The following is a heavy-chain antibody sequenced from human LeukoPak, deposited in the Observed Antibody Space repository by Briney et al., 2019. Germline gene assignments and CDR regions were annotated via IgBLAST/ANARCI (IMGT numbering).Heavy chain of an antibody. Sequence: PSETLSLTCTVSGGSISSSTYYWGWIRQPPGKGLEWIGSIYYSGSTYYNPSLKSRVTISVDTSKNQFSLKLSSVTAADTAVYYCASWSVAGNWFDPWGQGTLVTVSS. J-gene: IGHJ5*02. V-gene: IGHV4-39*07. CDR1: GGSISSSTYY. CDR3: ASWSVAGNWFDP. CDR2: IYYSGST. D-gene: IGHD6-19*01.